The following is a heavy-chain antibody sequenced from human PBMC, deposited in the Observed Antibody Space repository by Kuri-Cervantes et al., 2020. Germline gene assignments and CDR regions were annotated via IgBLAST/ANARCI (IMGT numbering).Heavy chain of an antibody. V-gene: IGHV3-11*04. CDR3: ARDLSRDGYNHEGDY. CDR2: ISNSGSTT. Sequence: GESLKISCAASGFTFNDYYMGWIRQAPGKGLEWVSYISNSGSTTYYADSVKGRFTISRDNAKNSLYLQMNSLRDEDTAVYYCARDLSRDGYNHEGDYWGQGTLVTVSS. CDR1: GFTFNDYY. J-gene: IGHJ4*01. D-gene: IGHD5-24*01.